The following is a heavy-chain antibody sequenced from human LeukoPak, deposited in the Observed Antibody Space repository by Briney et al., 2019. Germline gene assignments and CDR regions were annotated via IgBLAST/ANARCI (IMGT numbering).Heavy chain of an antibody. D-gene: IGHD3-10*01. CDR1: GFTFDDYP. V-gene: IGHV3-49*03. J-gene: IGHJ4*02. CDR3: TRPYYGSYQPGR. CDR2: IRSKTSGGTT. Sequence: PGRSLRLSCTASGFTFDDYPMSWFRQAPGKGLEWVGFIRSKTSGGTTDYAASVKGRFTISRDDSKSIAYLQMNSLKTEDTAVYYCTRPYYGSYQPGRWGQGTLVTVSS.